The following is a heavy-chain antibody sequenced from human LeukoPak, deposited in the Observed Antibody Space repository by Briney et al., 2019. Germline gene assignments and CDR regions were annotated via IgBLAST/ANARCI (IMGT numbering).Heavy chain of an antibody. CDR3: ARAIFERRASCYFDY. CDR2: IYHSGST. V-gene: IGHV4-38-2*02. CDR1: GYSIGSGYY. Sequence: SETLSLTCTVSGYSIGSGYYWGWIRQPPGKGLEWIGSIYHSGSTYYNPSLKSRVTISVDTSKNQFSLKLSSVTAADTAVYYCARAIFERRASCYFDYWGQGTLVTVSS. D-gene: IGHD3-9*01. J-gene: IGHJ4*02.